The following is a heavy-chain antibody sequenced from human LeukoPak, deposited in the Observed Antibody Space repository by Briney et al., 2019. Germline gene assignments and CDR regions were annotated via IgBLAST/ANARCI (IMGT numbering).Heavy chain of an antibody. D-gene: IGHD3-10*01. Sequence: GASVKVSCKASGYTFSSYDIHWVRQATGQGLEWMGWMNPSNGNTGYAQKFQGRVTITRNTSISTAYMELSSLRSEDTAVYYCARSGSAMVRGVIRRRDYYYYYMDVWGKGTTVTVSS. CDR3: ARSGSAMVRGVIRRRDYYYYYMDV. CDR1: GYTFSSYD. J-gene: IGHJ6*03. V-gene: IGHV1-8*01. CDR2: MNPSNGNT.